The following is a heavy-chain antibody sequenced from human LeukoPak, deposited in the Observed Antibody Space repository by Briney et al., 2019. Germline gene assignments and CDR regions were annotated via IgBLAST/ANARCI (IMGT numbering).Heavy chain of an antibody. Sequence: PSETLSLTCTVSGGSISSSSYYWGWIRQPPGKGLEWIGSIYYSGSTYYNPSLKSRVTISVDTSKNQFSLKLSSVTAADTAVYYCARLSGGTLRWFDPWGQGTLVTVSS. CDR1: GGSISSSSYY. CDR3: ARLSGGTLRWFDP. J-gene: IGHJ5*02. CDR2: IYYSGST. V-gene: IGHV4-39*01. D-gene: IGHD4/OR15-4a*01.